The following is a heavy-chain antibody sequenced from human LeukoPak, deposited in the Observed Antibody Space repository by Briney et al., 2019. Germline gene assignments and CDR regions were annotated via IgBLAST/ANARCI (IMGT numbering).Heavy chain of an antibody. CDR3: ARGAGVYCSGGSCYWPQYFQH. V-gene: IGHV4-39*01. D-gene: IGHD2-15*01. Sequence: SETLSLTCTVSSDSISSSNYYWAWIRQPPGKGLEWIANIYYTGSTYYNPSLKNRVTISVDTSKNQFSLKLSSVTAADTAVYYCARGAGVYCSGGSCYWPQYFQHWGQGTLVTVSS. CDR1: SDSISSSNYY. J-gene: IGHJ1*01. CDR2: IYYTGST.